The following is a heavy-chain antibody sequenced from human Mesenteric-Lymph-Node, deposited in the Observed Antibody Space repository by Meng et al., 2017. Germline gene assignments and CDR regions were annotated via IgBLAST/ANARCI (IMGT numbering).Heavy chain of an antibody. CDR3: AGGSGSYYY. J-gene: IGHJ4*02. CDR1: GFTVSSNY. Sequence: GESLKISCAASGFTVSSNYMSWVRQAPGKGLEWVSVIYSGGSTYYADSVKGRFTTSRDNSKNTLYLQMDSLRAEDTAVYYCAGGSGSYYYWGQGTLVTVSS. V-gene: IGHV3-53*05. D-gene: IGHD1-26*01. CDR2: IYSGGST.